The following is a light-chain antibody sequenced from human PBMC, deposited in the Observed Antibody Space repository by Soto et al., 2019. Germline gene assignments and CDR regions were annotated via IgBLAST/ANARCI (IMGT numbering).Light chain of an antibody. CDR2: SNN. J-gene: IGLJ7*01. CDR3: VAWDDSLNGPL. CDR1: SSNIGSNT. V-gene: IGLV1-44*01. Sequence: QSVLTQPPSASGTPGQRVTISCSGSSSNIGSNTVNWYQHLPGTAPKLLIYSNNQRPSGVPDRFSGSKSGTSASLAVSGLQSEDEADYYCVAWDDSLNGPLFGGGTQLTVL.